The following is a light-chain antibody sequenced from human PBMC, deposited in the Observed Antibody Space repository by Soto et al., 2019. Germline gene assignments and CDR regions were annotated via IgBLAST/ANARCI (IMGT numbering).Light chain of an antibody. CDR1: QYIDTY. V-gene: IGKV1-8*01. Sequence: AIRMTQSPSTLSASTGDRVTITCRASQYIDTYLAWYQQKPGKAPKLLIYGASTLQSGVPSRFSGSGPGTDFTLTISSLQAEDFASYYCQQTRAYPSNFGGGTKVDIK. J-gene: IGKJ4*01. CDR2: GAS. CDR3: QQTRAYPSN.